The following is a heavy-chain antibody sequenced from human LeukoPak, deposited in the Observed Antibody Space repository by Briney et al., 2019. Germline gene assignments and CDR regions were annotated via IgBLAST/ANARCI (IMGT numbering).Heavy chain of an antibody. J-gene: IGHJ4*02. V-gene: IGHV4-59*01. CDR1: GGSISSYY. CDR2: IHYSGSS. CDR3: ARGRRTAVVTDFDY. D-gene: IGHD2-21*02. Sequence: KSSETLSHTCTVSGGSISSYYWTWIRQPPGKGLEWIGYIHYSGSSRSHPSLNSRVTMSVDTSKSQFSLKLTSVTAADTAVYYCARGRRTAVVTDFDYWGQGTLVTVSS.